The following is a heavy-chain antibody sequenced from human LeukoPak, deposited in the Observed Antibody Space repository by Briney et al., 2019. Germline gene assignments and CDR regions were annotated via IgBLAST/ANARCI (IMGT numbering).Heavy chain of an antibody. CDR2: ISYDGSNK. Sequence: PGGSLRLSCAASGFTFSSYGMHWVRQAPGKGLEWVAVISYDGSNKYYADSVKGRFTISRDNSKNTLYLQMNSLRAEDTAVYYCAREEDQAAAGFFDYWGQGTLVTVSS. CDR1: GFTFSSYG. CDR3: AREEDQAAAGFFDY. V-gene: IGHV3-30*03. J-gene: IGHJ4*02. D-gene: IGHD6-13*01.